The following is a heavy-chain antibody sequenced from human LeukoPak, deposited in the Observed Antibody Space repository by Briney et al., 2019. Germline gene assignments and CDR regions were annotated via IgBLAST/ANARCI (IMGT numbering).Heavy chain of an antibody. J-gene: IGHJ4*02. CDR1: GFTFSSYA. CDR3: AKDRAVYYYDSSGPYYFDY. Sequence: GGSLRLSCAVSGFTFSSYAMSWVRQAPGRGLEWVSAISGSGGSTYYADSVKGRFTISRDNSKNTLYLQMNSLRAEDTAVYYCAKDRAVYYYDSSGPYYFDYWGQGTPVTVSS. CDR2: ISGSGGST. V-gene: IGHV3-23*01. D-gene: IGHD3-22*01.